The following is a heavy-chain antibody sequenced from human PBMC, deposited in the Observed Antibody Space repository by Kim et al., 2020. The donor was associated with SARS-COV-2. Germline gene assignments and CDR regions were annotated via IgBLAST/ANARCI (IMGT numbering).Heavy chain of an antibody. Sequence: GGSLRLSCAASGSTFSSYSMNWVRQAPGKGLEWVSSISSSSSYIYYADSVKGRFTISRDNAKNSLYLQMNSLRAEDTAVYYCARDRVAENQYSSSWYSGERHFDYWGQGTLVTVSS. V-gene: IGHV3-21*01. D-gene: IGHD6-13*01. CDR1: GSTFSSYS. J-gene: IGHJ4*02. CDR3: ARDRVAENQYSSSWYSGERHFDY. CDR2: ISSSSSYI.